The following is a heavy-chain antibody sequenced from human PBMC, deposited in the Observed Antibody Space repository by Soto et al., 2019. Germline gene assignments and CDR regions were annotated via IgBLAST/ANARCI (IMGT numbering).Heavy chain of an antibody. V-gene: IGHV1-3*04. J-gene: IGHJ4*02. Sequence: ASVKVSCKASGYTFSSYAMHWVRQAPGQSLEWMGWINTGKGNTKYSQNFQGRVTITSDTSASTAYMDLSSLRSEDTAMYYCARAGDDCRTHKCYVIDYWGQGTLVTVSS. CDR2: INTGKGNT. CDR1: GYTFSSYA. D-gene: IGHD2-2*01. CDR3: ARAGDDCRTHKCYVIDY.